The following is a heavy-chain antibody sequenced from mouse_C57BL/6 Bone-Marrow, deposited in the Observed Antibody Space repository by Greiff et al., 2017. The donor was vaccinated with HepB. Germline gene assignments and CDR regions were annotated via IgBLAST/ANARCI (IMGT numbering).Heavy chain of an antibody. J-gene: IGHJ1*03. Sequence: GVDFSRYWMSWVRRAPGKGLEWIGEINPDSSTINYAPSLKDKFIISRDNAKNTLYLQMSKVRSEDTALYYCARALFTTVVAWYFDVWGTGTTVTVSS. CDR2: INPDSSTI. D-gene: IGHD1-1*01. CDR1: GVDFSRYW. CDR3: ARALFTTVVAWYFDV. V-gene: IGHV4-1*01.